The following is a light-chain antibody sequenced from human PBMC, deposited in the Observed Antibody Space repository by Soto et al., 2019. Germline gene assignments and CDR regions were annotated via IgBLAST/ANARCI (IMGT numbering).Light chain of an antibody. CDR2: GAS. CDR1: QDISRY. V-gene: IGKV1-9*01. CDR3: QQRQRTPFP. J-gene: IGKJ3*01. Sequence: QLTQSPSSLSASVGDRVTITCRASQDISRYLAGYQQRAGKAPKLLIYGASTLQSGVPSRFSGSGSGTEFTLTLSSLQPEDFATSHSQQRQRTPFPFGPGTTVDV.